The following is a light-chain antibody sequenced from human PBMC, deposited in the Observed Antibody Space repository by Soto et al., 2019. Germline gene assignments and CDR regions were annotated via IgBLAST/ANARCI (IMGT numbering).Light chain of an antibody. J-gene: IGLJ1*01. CDR3: SSYTSSSTQV. V-gene: IGLV2-14*03. CDR2: DVS. Sequence: QSALTQPASVSGSPGQSITISCAGSSSDVGGYNYVSWYQQHPTKAPKLMIYDVSNRPSGVSNRFSGSKSGTTASLTISGRQAEDEADYYCSSYTSSSTQVFGTGAKVTVL. CDR1: SSDVGGYNY.